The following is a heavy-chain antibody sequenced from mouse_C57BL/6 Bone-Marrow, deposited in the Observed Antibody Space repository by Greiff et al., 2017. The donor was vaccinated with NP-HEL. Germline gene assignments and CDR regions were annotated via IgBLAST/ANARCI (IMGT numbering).Heavy chain of an antibody. CDR3: ARGDAMDY. CDR2: ISYDGSN. V-gene: IGHV3-6*01. Sequence: EVKLVESGPGLVKPSQSLSLTCSVTGYSITSGYYWNWIRQFPGNKLEWMGYISYDGSNNYNPSLKNRISITRDTSKNQFFLKLNSVTTEDTATYYCARGDAMDYWGQGNSVTVSS. J-gene: IGHJ4*01. CDR1: GYSITSGYY.